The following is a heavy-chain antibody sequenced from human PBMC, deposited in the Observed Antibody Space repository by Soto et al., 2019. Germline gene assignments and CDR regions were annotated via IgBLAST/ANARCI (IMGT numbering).Heavy chain of an antibody. Sequence: GGSLRLSCAASGISFSRHWMSWVRQAPGKGLEWVAKIKEDGSEKSYVDSVKGRFTISRDNARNSLYLQMNSLRAEDTAVYFCARVKIEMATIFDYWSQGTLVTVSS. D-gene: IGHD5-12*01. J-gene: IGHJ4*02. CDR1: GISFSRHW. CDR3: ARVKIEMATIFDY. V-gene: IGHV3-7*01. CDR2: IKEDGSEK.